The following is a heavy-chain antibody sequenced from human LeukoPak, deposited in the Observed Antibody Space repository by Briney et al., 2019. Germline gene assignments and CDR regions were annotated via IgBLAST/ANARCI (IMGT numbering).Heavy chain of an antibody. CDR1: RFTFSSYW. Sequence: GGSLRLSCVASRFTFSSYWMHWVRQAPGTGLVWVSYISPDGSTTRYADSVKGRSTISRDNAKNRLYLQMNSLRVEDTAVYFCASAWSYWGQGALVTVSS. CDR2: ISPDGSTT. D-gene: IGHD1-1*01. J-gene: IGHJ4*02. CDR3: ASAWSY. V-gene: IGHV3-74*01.